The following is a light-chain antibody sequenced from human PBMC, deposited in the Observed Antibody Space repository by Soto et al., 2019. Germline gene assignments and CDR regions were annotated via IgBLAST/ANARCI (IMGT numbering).Light chain of an antibody. CDR3: QQYNSYPLT. V-gene: IGKV1-5*03. J-gene: IGKJ4*01. CDR2: KAS. CDR1: QSISSW. Sequence: DIQMTQSPSTLSASVGDRVTITCRASQSISSWLAWYQQKPGKAPKLLIYKASSLESGVPSRFSGSGSGTEFTLTISSLQPDEFATYYCQQYNSYPLTFGRGTKVEIK.